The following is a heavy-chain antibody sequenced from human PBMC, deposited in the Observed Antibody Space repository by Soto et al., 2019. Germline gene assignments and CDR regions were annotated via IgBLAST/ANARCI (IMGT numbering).Heavy chain of an antibody. D-gene: IGHD6-19*01. Sequence: GASVKVSCKASGYNFTNYHIHWVRQAPGQGLEWMGWISSYTGNTYYQHSANTEYAQKFQGRVSLTTDTSTTTAYLELRGLRSDDTAVYCARKALAVGGLSYYGMDVWGPGATVTVSS. CDR2: ISSYTGNTYYQHSANT. J-gene: IGHJ6*02. CDR1: GYNFTNYH. CDR3: ARKALAVGGLSYYGMDV. V-gene: IGHV1-18*04.